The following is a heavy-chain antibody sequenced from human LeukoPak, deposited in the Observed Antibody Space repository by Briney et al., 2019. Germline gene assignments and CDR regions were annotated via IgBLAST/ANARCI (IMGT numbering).Heavy chain of an antibody. J-gene: IGHJ4*02. D-gene: IGHD4-17*01. V-gene: IGHV3-53*01. CDR3: ATLAYGEQFDY. CDR1: GFTVSSNY. Sequence: GGSLRLSCAASGFTVSSNYMSWVRQAPGKGLEWVTVIYSGGSTYYADSVKGRFTISRDNSKNTLYLQMNSLRAEDTAVYYCATLAYGEQFDYWGQGTLVTVSS. CDR2: IYSGGST.